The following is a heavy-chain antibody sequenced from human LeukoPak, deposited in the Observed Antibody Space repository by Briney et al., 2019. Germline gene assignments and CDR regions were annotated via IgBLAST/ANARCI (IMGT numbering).Heavy chain of an antibody. J-gene: IGHJ4*02. Sequence: GESLKISCKGSGYSFTSYWIGWVGQMPGKGLEWMGMIYPGDSDTRYSPSFQGQVTISADKSISTAYLQWSSLKASDTAMYYCARSILAVAGQGSYYFDYWGQGTLVTVSS. CDR3: ARSILAVAGQGSYYFDY. D-gene: IGHD6-19*01. CDR1: GYSFTSYW. CDR2: IYPGDSDT. V-gene: IGHV5-51*01.